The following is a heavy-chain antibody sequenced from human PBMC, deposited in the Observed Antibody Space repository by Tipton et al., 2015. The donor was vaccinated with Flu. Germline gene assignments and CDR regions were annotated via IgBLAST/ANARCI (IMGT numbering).Heavy chain of an antibody. CDR2: LSPSCLP. Sequence: TLSLPCTFSVFSISTSYFIWILPPSGKGLSFLVLLSPSCLPNYNASLAIRVTLSRDTSKNHISLRLTSATAADTALYYCARDLRGYSGYTGGDAFDMWGRGIMVFVSS. CDR3: ARDLRGYSGYTGGDAFDM. CDR1: VFSISTSY. D-gene: IGHD5-12*01. V-gene: IGHV4-4*07. J-gene: IGHJ3*02.